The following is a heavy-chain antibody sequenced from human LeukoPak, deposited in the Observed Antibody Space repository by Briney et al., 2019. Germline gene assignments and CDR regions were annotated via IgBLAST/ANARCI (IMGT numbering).Heavy chain of an antibody. J-gene: IGHJ4*02. CDR2: IGSSSSTI. CDR1: GFTFSSYS. D-gene: IGHD6-13*01. Sequence: GGSLRLSCAASGFTFSSYSMNWVRQAPGKGLEWVSYIGSSSSTIYYADSVKGRFTISRDNAKNSLYLQMNSLRAEDTAVYYCARVRGSSWYLDYWGQGTLVTVSS. CDR3: ARVRGSSWYLDY. V-gene: IGHV3-48*01.